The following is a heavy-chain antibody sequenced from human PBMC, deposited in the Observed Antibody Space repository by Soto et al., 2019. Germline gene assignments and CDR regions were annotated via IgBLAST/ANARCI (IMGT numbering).Heavy chain of an antibody. V-gene: IGHV1-46*01. Sequence: QVQLVQSGAEVKKPGASVKISCTASGYTVTTHYMHWVRQAPGRGLEWMGAINPGSGAAKYTQTFQARVTMTRDTSTNTVYMEMSALRSEDTAVFYCARGGEVGVAGSAPFDMWGQGTMVTVSS. CDR1: GYTVTTHY. D-gene: IGHD3-3*01. CDR3: ARGGEVGVAGSAPFDM. J-gene: IGHJ3*02. CDR2: INPGSGAA.